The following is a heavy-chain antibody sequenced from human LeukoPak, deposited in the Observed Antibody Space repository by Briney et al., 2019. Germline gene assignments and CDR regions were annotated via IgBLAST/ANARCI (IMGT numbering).Heavy chain of an antibody. V-gene: IGHV3-23*01. D-gene: IGHD3-22*01. CDR2: ISGGCGST. J-gene: IGHJ4*02. CDR3: AKAYYYDSSGYSG. CDR1: GFTFSSDA. Sequence: GGSLRLSCAASGFTFSSDAMGWVRQAPGKGLEWVSAISGGCGSTYYADSVKGPLNISRDNPKNTLYLQMNSLRAEDTAVYYCAKAYYYDSSGYSGWGQGTLVTVSS.